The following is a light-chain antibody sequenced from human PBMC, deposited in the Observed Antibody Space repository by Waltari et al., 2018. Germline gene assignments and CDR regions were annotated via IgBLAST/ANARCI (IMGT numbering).Light chain of an antibody. V-gene: IGKV3-20*01. CDR2: AAS. J-gene: IGKJ1*01. Sequence: EIVLTQSPGPLSLSPGERATLSCRTSQSVSRTLAWYQQKPGQAPRLLIYAASSRATGIPDRFSGSGSGTDFSLTISRLEPEDFAVYYCQHYVTLPVTFGPGTKVEIK. CDR3: QHYVTLPVT. CDR1: QSVSRT.